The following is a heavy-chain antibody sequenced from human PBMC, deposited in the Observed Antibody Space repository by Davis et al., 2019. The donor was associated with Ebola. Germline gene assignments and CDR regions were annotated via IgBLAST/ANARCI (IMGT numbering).Heavy chain of an antibody. CDR3: ARSGSGIAALFDP. J-gene: IGHJ5*02. D-gene: IGHD6-13*01. CDR2: IDPSDSYT. CDR1: GYSFTSYW. Sequence: GGSLRLSCKGSGYSFTSYWISWVRQMPGKGLEWMGRIDPSDSYTNYSPSFQGHVTISADKSISTAYLQWSSLKASDTAMYYCARSGSGIAALFDPWGQGTLVTVSS. V-gene: IGHV5-10-1*01.